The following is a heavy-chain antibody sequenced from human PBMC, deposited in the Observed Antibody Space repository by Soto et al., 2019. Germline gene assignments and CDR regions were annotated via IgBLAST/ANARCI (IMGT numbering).Heavy chain of an antibody. J-gene: IGHJ4*02. Sequence: GGSLRLSCAASGFTFSSYWMHWVRQAPGKGLVWVSRINSDGSSTSYADSVKGRFTISRDNAKNTLYLQMNSLRAEDTAVYYCARGARRDGYNLEYWGQGTLVTVSS. CDR1: GFTFSSYW. V-gene: IGHV3-74*01. D-gene: IGHD5-12*01. CDR2: INSDGSST. CDR3: ARGARRDGYNLEY.